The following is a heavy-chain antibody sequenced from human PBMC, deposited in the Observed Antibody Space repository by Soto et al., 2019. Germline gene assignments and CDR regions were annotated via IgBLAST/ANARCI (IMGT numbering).Heavy chain of an antibody. J-gene: IGHJ4*02. V-gene: IGHV1-46*01. Sequence: ASVKVSCKASGYTFTSYYMHWVRQAPGQGLEWMGLINPSGGSTSYAQRFQGRVTMTRDTSTSTVYMELSSLRSEDTAVYYCARNDKSGLDYWGQGTLVTVSS. CDR2: INPSGGST. CDR3: ARNDKSGLDY. D-gene: IGHD1-1*01. CDR1: GYTFTSYY.